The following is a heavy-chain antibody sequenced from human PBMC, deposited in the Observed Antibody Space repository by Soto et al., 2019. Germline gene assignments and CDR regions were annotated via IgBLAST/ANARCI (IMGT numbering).Heavy chain of an antibody. CDR1: GYTFTSHA. Sequence: QVQLVQSGAEVKEPGASMKVSCKASGYTFTSHAIHWVRQAPGQRLEWMGRINAGSGNTRYSEKFQFRVAMTRDTSATTAYMELSSLRSEGTGVYYCARAASIAASGIFFQHWGQGTPVIVSS. CDR2: INAGSGNT. J-gene: IGHJ1*01. CDR3: ARAASIAASGIFFQH. D-gene: IGHD3-3*02. V-gene: IGHV1-3*01.